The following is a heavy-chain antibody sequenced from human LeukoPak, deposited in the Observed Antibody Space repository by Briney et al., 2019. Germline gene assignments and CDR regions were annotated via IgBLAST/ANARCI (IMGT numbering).Heavy chain of an antibody. CDR1: GFTFSSYA. D-gene: IGHD3-22*01. V-gene: IGHV3-30*04. CDR2: MSYDGSNK. J-gene: IGHJ6*03. Sequence: SGGSLRLSCAASGFTFSSYAMHWVRQAPGKGLEWVALMSYDGSNKDYADSVKGRFTISRDNSKNTLYLQMNSLRAEDTAVYYCARGPYDTSGSHWGYYYYYIDVWGTGTTVTVSS. CDR3: ARGPYDTSGSHWGYYYYYIDV.